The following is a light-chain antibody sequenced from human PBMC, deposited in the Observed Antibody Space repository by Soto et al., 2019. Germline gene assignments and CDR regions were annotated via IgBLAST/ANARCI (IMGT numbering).Light chain of an antibody. V-gene: IGKV3-11*01. J-gene: IGKJ4*01. CDR2: DAS. CDR3: QQYDKWPLT. CDR1: QSVSSY. Sequence: EIVLTQSPATLSLSPGESATLSCRASQSVSSYLAWYQQKPGQAPRLLIYDASNRATGIPARFSGSGSGTEFTLNISSLQSEDFEVYYCQQYDKWPLTFGGGTKVDIK.